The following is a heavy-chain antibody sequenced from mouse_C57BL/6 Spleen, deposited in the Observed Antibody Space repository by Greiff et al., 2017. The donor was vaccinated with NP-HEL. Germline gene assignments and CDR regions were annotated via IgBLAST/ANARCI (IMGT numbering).Heavy chain of an antibody. CDR1: GYSITSGYY. J-gene: IGHJ3*01. V-gene: IGHV3-6*01. Sequence: ESGPGLVKPSQSLSLTCSVTGYSITSGYYWNWIRQFPGNKLEWMGYISYDGSNNYNPSLKNRISITRDTSKNQFFLKLNSVTTEDTATYYCARDPPNYGNYEAYWGQGTLVTVSA. CDR2: ISYDGSN. CDR3: ARDPPNYGNYEAY. D-gene: IGHD2-1*01.